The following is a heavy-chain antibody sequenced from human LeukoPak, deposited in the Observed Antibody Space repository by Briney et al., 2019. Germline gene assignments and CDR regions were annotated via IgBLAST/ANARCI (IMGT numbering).Heavy chain of an antibody. CDR1: GFTSDTYG. V-gene: IGHV3-30*02. CDR2: IRNDGSDK. CDR3: AKKFLGEFHY. D-gene: IGHD1-26*01. J-gene: IGHJ4*02. Sequence: GGSLRLSCAASGFTSDTYGMHWVRQAPGKGLEWLAFIRNDGSDKYYADSVKGRFTISRDNSKNTLYLQMNSLRAEETAVYYCAKKFLGEFHYWGQGTLVTVSS.